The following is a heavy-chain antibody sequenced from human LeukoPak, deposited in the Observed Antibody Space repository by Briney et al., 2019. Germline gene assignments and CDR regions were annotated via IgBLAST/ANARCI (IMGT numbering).Heavy chain of an antibody. CDR2: ITGSGGST. J-gene: IGHJ2*01. D-gene: IGHD1-26*01. CDR3: AKGNWGERLDWYFDL. Sequence: PGGSLRPSCAASGFTFSSYDMSWVRQAPGSGLEWVSGITGSGGSTYYADSVKGRLTISRDNSKNTLYLQMNSLRAEDTAVYYCAKGNWGERLDWYFDLWGRGTLVTVSS. V-gene: IGHV3-23*01. CDR1: GFTFSSYD.